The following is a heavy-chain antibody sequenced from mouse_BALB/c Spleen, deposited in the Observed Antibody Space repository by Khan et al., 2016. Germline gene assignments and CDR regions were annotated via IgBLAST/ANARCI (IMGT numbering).Heavy chain of an antibody. V-gene: IGHV14-3*02. J-gene: IGHJ3*01. Sequence: VQLQQSGAELVKPGASVKLSCTASGFNIKDTYMHWVKQRPEQGLEWIGRIDPANGNTKYDPKFQGKATIIADTSSNTAYLQLSSLTSEDTAVYYYARSPYDYDVGFAYWGQGTLVTVSA. CDR3: ARSPYDYDVGFAY. CDR1: GFNIKDTY. D-gene: IGHD2-4*01. CDR2: IDPANGNT.